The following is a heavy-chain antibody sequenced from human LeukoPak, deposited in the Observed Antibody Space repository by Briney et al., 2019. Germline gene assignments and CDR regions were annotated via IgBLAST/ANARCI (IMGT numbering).Heavy chain of an antibody. Sequence: ASVKVSCKASGYTFTSYGINWVRQATGQGLEWMGWMNPNSGNTGYAQKFQGRVTMTRNTSISTAYMELSSLRSEDMAVYYCARRYSSGWYGFDYWGQGTLVTVSS. J-gene: IGHJ4*02. CDR3: ARRYSSGWYGFDY. V-gene: IGHV1-8*01. CDR2: MNPNSGNT. CDR1: GYTFTSYG. D-gene: IGHD6-19*01.